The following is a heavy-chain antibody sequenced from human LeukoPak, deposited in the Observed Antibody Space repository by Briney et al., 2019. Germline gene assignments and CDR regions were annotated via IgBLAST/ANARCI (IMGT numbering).Heavy chain of an antibody. CDR1: GGSISNYY. V-gene: IGHV4-4*07. CDR2: MYTSGST. D-gene: IGHD6-19*01. J-gene: IGHJ4*02. Sequence: TSETLSLTCTVSGGSISNYYWSWIRQPAGKGLEWIGRMYTSGSTNYNPSLTNRVTMSVDTSKNQFSPKLSSVTAADTAVYYCARARVAVAGTFDYWGQGTLVTVSS. CDR3: ARARVAVAGTFDY.